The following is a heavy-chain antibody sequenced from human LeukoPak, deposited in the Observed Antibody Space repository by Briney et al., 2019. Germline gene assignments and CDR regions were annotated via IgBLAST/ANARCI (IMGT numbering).Heavy chain of an antibody. CDR2: LQYDRTNV. CDR3: ARESGSVTSEVDFDY. CDR1: RFSFSSYG. J-gene: IGHJ4*02. Sequence: GGSLRLSCAASRFSFSSYGMHWVRQAPGKGLEWVAYLQYDRTNVQYADSVRGRFTISRDNSKNILYLQMNSLRGEDTAVYYCARESGSVTSEVDFDYWGQGTLVTVSS. D-gene: IGHD4-17*01. V-gene: IGHV3-30*02.